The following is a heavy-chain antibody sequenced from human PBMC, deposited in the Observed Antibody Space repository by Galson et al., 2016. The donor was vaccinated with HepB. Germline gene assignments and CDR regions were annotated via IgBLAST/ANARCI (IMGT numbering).Heavy chain of an antibody. V-gene: IGHV1-46*01. CDR1: GYTFTSYY. CDR2: INPGGGST. Sequence: SVKVSCKASGYTFTSYYIHWVRQAPGQGLEWMGIINPGGGSTTYAQNFQGRVTMTRDTSTSTVYMELSSLGSDDTAVYYCARDFSKYGQNYFDYWGQGTLITVSS. D-gene: IGHD2-2*01. CDR3: ARDFSKYGQNYFDY. J-gene: IGHJ4*02.